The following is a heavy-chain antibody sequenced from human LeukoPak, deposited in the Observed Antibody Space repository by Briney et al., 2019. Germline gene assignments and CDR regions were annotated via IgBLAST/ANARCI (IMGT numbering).Heavy chain of an antibody. CDR3: ARFHCGGDCRSLDLYYYYYMDV. CDR2: INWNGGST. CDR1: GFTFDDYG. J-gene: IGHJ6*03. Sequence: GESLKISCAASGFTFDDYGMSWVRQAPGKGLEWVSGINWNGGSTGYADSVKGRFTISRDNAKNSLYLQMNSLRAEDTALYYCARFHCGGDCRSLDLYYYYYMDVWGKGTTVTVSS. D-gene: IGHD2-21*01. V-gene: IGHV3-20*04.